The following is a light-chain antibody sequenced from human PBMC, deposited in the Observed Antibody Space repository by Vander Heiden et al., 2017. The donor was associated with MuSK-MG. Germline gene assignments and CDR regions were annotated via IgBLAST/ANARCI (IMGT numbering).Light chain of an antibody. CDR3: CSYAGSSTLV. Sequence: QSALTQPASVSGSPGQSITTSCTGTSGDVGTYNFVPWYQQDPGRATNRIHDEVSKRPSEVSNRLSGSESGNTASLTISGPQAEDEADYYCCSYAGSSTLVFGGGTKLTVL. J-gene: IGLJ2*01. CDR2: EVS. CDR1: SGDVGTYNF. V-gene: IGLV2-23*02.